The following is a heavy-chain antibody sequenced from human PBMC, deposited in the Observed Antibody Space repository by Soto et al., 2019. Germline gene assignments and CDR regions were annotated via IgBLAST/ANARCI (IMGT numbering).Heavy chain of an antibody. Sequence: SETLSHTFAVDGGSFSGDYWSWIRQPPGKGLEWIGEINHSGSTNYNPSLKSRVTISVDTSKNQFSLKLSSVTAADTAVYYCARGPTPARTYYFDYWGQGTLVTVSS. CDR3: ARGPTPARTYYFDY. J-gene: IGHJ4*02. CDR2: INHSGST. CDR1: GGSFSGDY. V-gene: IGHV4-34*01. D-gene: IGHD6-6*01.